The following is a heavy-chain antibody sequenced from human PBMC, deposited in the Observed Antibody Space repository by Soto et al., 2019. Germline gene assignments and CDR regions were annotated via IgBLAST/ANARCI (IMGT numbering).Heavy chain of an antibody. CDR2: ISAYNGNT. Sequence: ASVKVSCKSSGYTFIRQSITWVRQAPGQGLEWMGRISAYNGNTNYAQKLQGRVTMTTDTSTSTAYMELRSLRSDDTAVYYCARGAFCGGAPGCRDMDVWGQGTTVTVSS. J-gene: IGHJ6*02. D-gene: IGHD2-21*01. V-gene: IGHV1-18*01. CDR3: ARGAFCGGAPGCRDMDV. CDR1: GYTFIRQS.